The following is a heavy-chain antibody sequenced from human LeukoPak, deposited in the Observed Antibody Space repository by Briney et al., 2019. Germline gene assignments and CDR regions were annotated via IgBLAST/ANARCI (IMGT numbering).Heavy chain of an antibody. CDR1: GFTFSSYG. D-gene: IGHD2/OR15-2a*01. Sequence: GGSLRLSCAASGFTFSSYGMYWVRQVPGKGLVWVSRINSDGSSTTYADSVKGRFTISRDNARNTLYLQMNSLRAEDTAVYYCARGRGTIYMFDYWGQGTLVTVSS. V-gene: IGHV3-74*01. CDR2: INSDGSST. CDR3: ARGRGTIYMFDY. J-gene: IGHJ4*02.